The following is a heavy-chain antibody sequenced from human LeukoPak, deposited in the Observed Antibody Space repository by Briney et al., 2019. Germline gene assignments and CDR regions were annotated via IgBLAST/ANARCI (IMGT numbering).Heavy chain of an antibody. V-gene: IGHV3-15*01. CDR1: GFTFSNAW. D-gene: IGHD3-16*01. CDR2: IKSKADGETT. CDR3: TTDTWA. Sequence: GGSLRLSCAASGFTFSNAWMSWVRQAPGKGLEWVGLIKSKADGETTDYAAPVKDKFTISRDDSKNTLYLQMNSLKPEDTAVYYCTTDTWAWGQGTLVTVSS. J-gene: IGHJ5*02.